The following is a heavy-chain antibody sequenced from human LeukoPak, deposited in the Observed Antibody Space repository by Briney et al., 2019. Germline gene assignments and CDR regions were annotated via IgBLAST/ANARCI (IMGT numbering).Heavy chain of an antibody. V-gene: IGHV3-30-3*01. CDR2: ISYDGSNK. J-gene: IGHJ4*02. CDR3: ASKQWPSFYFDY. CDR1: GFTFSVYA. D-gene: IGHD6-19*01. Sequence: GGSLRLSCAASGFTFSVYAMHWARQAPGKGLEWVAAISYDGSNKYYADSVKGRFTISRDNSKNTLFLQMNSLRTEDAAVYYCASKQWPSFYFDYWGQGTLVTVSS.